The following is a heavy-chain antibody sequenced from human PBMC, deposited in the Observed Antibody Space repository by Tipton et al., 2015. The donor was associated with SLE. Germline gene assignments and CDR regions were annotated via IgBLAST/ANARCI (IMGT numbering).Heavy chain of an antibody. V-gene: IGHV4-39*07. CDR1: SGSMTSSIYY. CDR2: SFYNGTS. Sequence: TLSLTCTVSSGSMTSSIYYWGWIRQSPGKGLEWIGNSFYNGTSDTNPSLKGRVTISVDTSKKQFSLELTFVTAADTAVYYCATSPLTLWGQGTLVTVSS. J-gene: IGHJ4*02. CDR3: ATSPLTL.